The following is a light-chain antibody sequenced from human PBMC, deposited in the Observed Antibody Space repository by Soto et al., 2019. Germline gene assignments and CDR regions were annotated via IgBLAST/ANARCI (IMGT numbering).Light chain of an antibody. J-gene: IGKJ4*01. Sequence: DIQMTQSPSTLSASVGDRLTITCRASQSINNRLAWYQKKPGRAPKLLIYAASTLQSGVPSRFSGSGAGTDCTLTISSLQPEDVATDYCQKYNSATLTFGGGTKVDIK. CDR2: AAS. CDR3: QKYNSATLT. CDR1: QSINNR. V-gene: IGKV1-27*01.